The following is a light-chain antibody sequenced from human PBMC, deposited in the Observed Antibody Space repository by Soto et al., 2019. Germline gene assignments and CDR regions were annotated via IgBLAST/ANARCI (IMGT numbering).Light chain of an antibody. V-gene: IGLV1-40*01. CDR3: QAYDYSLTASV. CDR1: SSNVGGGFD. Sequence: QPVLTQPPSVSGVPGQRVTISCTGSSSNVGGGFDIHWYQQLPGAAPKLVIFGNRNRPSGVPERFSGSKSGTSASLAITGLQAEDEADYYCQAYDYSLTASVFGGGTKLTVL. CDR2: GNR. J-gene: IGLJ3*02.